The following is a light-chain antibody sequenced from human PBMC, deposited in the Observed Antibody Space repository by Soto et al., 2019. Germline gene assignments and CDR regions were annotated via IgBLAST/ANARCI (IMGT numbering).Light chain of an antibody. J-gene: IGKJ2*01. CDR1: QSVHSN. CDR2: GAS. CDR3: QHYGSSPPYT. V-gene: IGKV3-20*01. Sequence: EIVMTQSPATLSLSPGEPATLSCRASQSVHSNLAWFQQHPGQAPRLLIYGASNRATGIPDRFSGSGSGTDFTLTISRLEAEDSAVYYCQHYGSSPPYTFGQGTKLKIK.